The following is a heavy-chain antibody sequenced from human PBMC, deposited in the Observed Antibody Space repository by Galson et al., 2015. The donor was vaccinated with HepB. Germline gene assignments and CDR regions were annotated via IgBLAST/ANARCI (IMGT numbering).Heavy chain of an antibody. CDR1: GYTFTSYG. CDR3: ARDYYDSSGYYSPWYFDY. Sequence: SVKVSCKASGYTFTSYGISWVRQAPGQGLEWMGWISAYNGNTNYAQKLQGRVTMTTDTSTSTAYMELRSLRSDDTAVYYCARDYYDSSGYYSPWYFDYWGQGTLVTVSS. V-gene: IGHV1-18*01. J-gene: IGHJ4*02. D-gene: IGHD3-22*01. CDR2: ISAYNGNT.